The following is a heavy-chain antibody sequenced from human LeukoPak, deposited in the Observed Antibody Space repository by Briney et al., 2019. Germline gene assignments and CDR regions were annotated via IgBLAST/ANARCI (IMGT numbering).Heavy chain of an antibody. D-gene: IGHD3-22*01. Sequence: WASVKVSCKASGYTFTGYYMHWVRQAPGQGLEWMGWINPNSGGTNYAQKFQGRVTMTRDTSISTAYMELSRLRSDDTAVYYCARALAGSSGYYHNDAFDIWGQGTMVTVSS. V-gene: IGHV1-2*02. CDR1: GYTFTGYY. J-gene: IGHJ3*02. CDR3: ARALAGSSGYYHNDAFDI. CDR2: INPNSGGT.